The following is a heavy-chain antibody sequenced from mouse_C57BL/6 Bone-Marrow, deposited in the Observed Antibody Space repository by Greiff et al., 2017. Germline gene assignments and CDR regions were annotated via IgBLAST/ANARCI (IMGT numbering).Heavy chain of an antibody. J-gene: IGHJ1*03. CDR1: GYTFTDYN. V-gene: IGHV1-18*01. Sequence: EVQLVESGPELVKPGASVKIPCKASGYTFTDYNMDWVKQTHGQSLEWIGDINPKNGGTTYNQKFKGKATLTVDKSSSTAYMELRSLTSEDTAVYYGARNPTSSSYWYCDVWGTGTTVTVS. CDR3: ARNPTSSSYWYCDV. CDR2: INPKNGGT. D-gene: IGHD1-1*01.